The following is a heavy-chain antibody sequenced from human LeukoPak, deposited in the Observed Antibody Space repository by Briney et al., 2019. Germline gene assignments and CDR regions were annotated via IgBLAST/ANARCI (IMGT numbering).Heavy chain of an antibody. Sequence: SETLSLTCTVSGALISSGGFYWSWLRQPPGKGLEWIGYIYHSGKAYYNPSLESRVTISVDRSKNHFSLNLNSVTAADTSVYYCARGGRAFDVWGQGTLISVSP. V-gene: IGHV4-30-2*01. J-gene: IGHJ3*01. CDR1: GALISSGGFY. CDR2: IYHSGKA. CDR3: ARGGRAFDV.